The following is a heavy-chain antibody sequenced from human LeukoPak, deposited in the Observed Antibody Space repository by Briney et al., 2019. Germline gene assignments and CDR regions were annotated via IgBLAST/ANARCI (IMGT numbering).Heavy chain of an antibody. CDR2: IYPGDSDT. J-gene: IGHJ3*02. V-gene: IGHV5-51*01. CDR1: GYSFTSYW. Sequence: GESLKISCKGSGYSFTSYWIGWVRQMPGKGLEWMGIIYPGDSDTRYSPSFQGQVTISADKSISTAYLQWSSLKASDTAMYYCARRLLLRYFDWSPAAFDIWGQGTMVTVSS. D-gene: IGHD3-9*01. CDR3: ARRLLLRYFDWSPAAFDI.